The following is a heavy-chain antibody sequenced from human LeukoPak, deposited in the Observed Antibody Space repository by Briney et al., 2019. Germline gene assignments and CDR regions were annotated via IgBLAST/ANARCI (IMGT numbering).Heavy chain of an antibody. CDR1: GFTFSSYE. CDR3: ARYYYDSRGYLPDFDY. Sequence: PGGSLRLSCAASGFTFSSYEMNWVRQAPGKGLEWGSYISSSGSTIYYADSVKGRFTISRDNAKNSLYLQMNSLRAEDTAVYYCARYYYDSRGYLPDFDYWGQGTLVTVSS. D-gene: IGHD3-22*01. J-gene: IGHJ4*02. CDR2: ISSSGSTI. V-gene: IGHV3-48*03.